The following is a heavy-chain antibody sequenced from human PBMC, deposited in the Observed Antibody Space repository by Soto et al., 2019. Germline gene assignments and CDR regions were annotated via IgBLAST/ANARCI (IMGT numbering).Heavy chain of an antibody. J-gene: IGHJ4*02. D-gene: IGHD3-10*01. CDR1: GDSISSNNYH. Sequence: QLQLQESGPGLVKPSETLSLTCTVSGDSISSNNYHWGWIRQPPGKGLEWIGSMYHSGNTYHNPSLKSRVTTAVDTSKNQFSLNLRSVTAADTAVSYCARHRGPTGPNSWGQGTLVTVSS. V-gene: IGHV4-39*01. CDR3: ARHRGPTGPNS. CDR2: MYHSGNT.